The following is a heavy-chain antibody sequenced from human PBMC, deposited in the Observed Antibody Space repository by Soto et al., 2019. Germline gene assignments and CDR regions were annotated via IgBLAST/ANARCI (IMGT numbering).Heavy chain of an antibody. CDR2: INPNSGDT. D-gene: IGHD1-26*01. J-gene: IGHJ6*02. Sequence: ASVKVSCKASGYTFTGYYVHWVRQAPGQGLEWMGWINPNSGDTYLAQRFQGRVTMNRDTSIGTAYIELRGLTSDDTAEYYCAKGGAIVAAGTRVYLYNAMDVWGQGTTVTVSS. V-gene: IGHV1-2*02. CDR3: AKGGAIVAAGTRVYLYNAMDV. CDR1: GYTFTGYY.